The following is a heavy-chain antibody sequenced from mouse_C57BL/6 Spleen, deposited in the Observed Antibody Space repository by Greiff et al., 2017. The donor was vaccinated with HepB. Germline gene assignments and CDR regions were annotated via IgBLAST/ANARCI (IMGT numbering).Heavy chain of an antibody. Sequence: EVQLQQSGPELVKPGASVKMSCKASGYTFTDYNMHWVKQSHGKSLEWIGYINPNNGGTSYNQKFKGKATLTVNKSSSTAYMELSSLTSEDYAVYYCATLYDGYPHFDYWGQGTTLTVSS. CDR1: GYTFTDYN. D-gene: IGHD2-3*01. CDR2: INPNNGGT. CDR3: ATLYDGYPHFDY. J-gene: IGHJ2*01. V-gene: IGHV1-22*01.